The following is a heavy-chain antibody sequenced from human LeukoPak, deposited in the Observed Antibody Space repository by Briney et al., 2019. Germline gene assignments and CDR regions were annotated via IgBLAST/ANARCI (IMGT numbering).Heavy chain of an antibody. V-gene: IGHV3-33*08. J-gene: IGHJ4*02. D-gene: IGHD6-13*01. CDR2: IWYDGSNK. CDR1: GFTFSSYW. Sequence: GGSLRLSCAASGFTFSSYWMSWVRQAPGKGLEWVAVIWYDGSNKYYADSVKGRLTISRDNSKNTLYLQMNSLRAEDTAVYYCARSHGYSSSWYSPADYWGQGTLVTVSS. CDR3: ARSHGYSSSWYSPADY.